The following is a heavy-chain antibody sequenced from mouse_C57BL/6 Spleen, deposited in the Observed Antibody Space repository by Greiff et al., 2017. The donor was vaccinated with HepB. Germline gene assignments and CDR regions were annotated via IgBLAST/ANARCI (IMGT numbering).Heavy chain of an antibody. CDR2: ISSGSSTI. J-gene: IGHJ1*03. Sequence: VQLKQSGGGLVKPGGSLKLSCAASGFTFSDYGMHWVRQAPEKGLEWVAYISSGSSTIYYADTVKGRFTISSANAKNTLFLQMTSLRSADTAKYDCARDGNCRHWYIDDWGTGTTVTVSS. V-gene: IGHV5-17*01. CDR1: GFTFSDYG. D-gene: IGHD2-1*01. CDR3: ARDGNCRHWYIDD.